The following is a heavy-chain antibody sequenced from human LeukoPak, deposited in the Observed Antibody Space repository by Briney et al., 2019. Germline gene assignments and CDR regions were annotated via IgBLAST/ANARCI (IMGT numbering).Heavy chain of an antibody. Sequence: GGSLRLACSAYGFTLTTYWMHSVRQATGKGLVWVSRLKSDGSSTSYTDSVKGRFTISRDNAKHRLYLQMNSLRAEDTAVYYCARDVDPLDWLDVWGQGTTVTVSS. CDR1: GFTLTTYW. J-gene: IGHJ6*02. V-gene: IGHV3-74*01. D-gene: IGHD3-9*01. CDR3: ARDVDPLDWLDV. CDR2: LKSDGSST.